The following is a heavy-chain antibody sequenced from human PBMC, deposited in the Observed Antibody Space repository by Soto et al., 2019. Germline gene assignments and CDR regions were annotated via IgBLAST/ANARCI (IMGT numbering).Heavy chain of an antibody. J-gene: IGHJ5*02. CDR3: ARDSEIHDYSNFGWFDP. Sequence: GASVKVSCKASGYTFTSYGISWVRQAPGQGLEWMGWISAYNGNTNYAQKLQGRVTMTTDTSTSTAYMELRSLRSDDTAVYYCARDSEIHDYSNFGWFDPWGQGTLVTVS. CDR1: GYTFTSYG. CDR2: ISAYNGNT. V-gene: IGHV1-18*01. D-gene: IGHD4-4*01.